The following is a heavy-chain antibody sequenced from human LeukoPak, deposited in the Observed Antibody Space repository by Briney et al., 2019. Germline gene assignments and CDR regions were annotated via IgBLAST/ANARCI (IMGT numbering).Heavy chain of an antibody. J-gene: IGHJ6*03. CDR3: ARADSSVSHPGYYYYMDG. CDR2: ISSSGSTI. CDR1: GFTFSDYY. Sequence: AGSLRLSCAAAGFTFSDYYMSWIRQAPGEWLEWGSYISSSGSTIYYAGSVKGRFTISRDNAKNSLYLQRNSLKAEDTAVYYCARADSSVSHPGYYYYMDGWGKRTTVTVSS. D-gene: IGHD3-22*01. V-gene: IGHV3-11*01.